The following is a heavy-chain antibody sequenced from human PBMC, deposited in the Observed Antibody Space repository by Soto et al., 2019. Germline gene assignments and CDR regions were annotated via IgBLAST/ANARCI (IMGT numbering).Heavy chain of an antibody. CDR3: ARLNSGSYSH. Sequence: QLQLQESGPGLVKPSETLSLTCTVSGGSISSSSYYWGWIRQPPGKGLEWIGTVYYSGSTYYNPSLRSRVIISVDTSKNQFSLKLSSVTAADTAVYSCARLNSGSYSHWGQGTRVTVSS. CDR2: VYYSGST. V-gene: IGHV4-39*01. J-gene: IGHJ4*02. D-gene: IGHD1-26*01. CDR1: GGSISSSSYY.